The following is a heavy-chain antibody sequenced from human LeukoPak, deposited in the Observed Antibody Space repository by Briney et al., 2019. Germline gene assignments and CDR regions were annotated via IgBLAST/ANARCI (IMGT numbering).Heavy chain of an antibody. J-gene: IGHJ4*02. CDR2: INHSGST. Sequence: SETLSLTCAVYGGSFSGYYWSWIRQPPGKGLGWIGEINHSGSTNYNPSLKSRVTISVDTSKNQFSLKLSSVTAADTAVYYCARGRRRSRVAGTRFDYWGQGTLVTVSS. CDR3: ARGRRRSRVAGTRFDY. V-gene: IGHV4-34*01. D-gene: IGHD6-19*01. CDR1: GGSFSGYY.